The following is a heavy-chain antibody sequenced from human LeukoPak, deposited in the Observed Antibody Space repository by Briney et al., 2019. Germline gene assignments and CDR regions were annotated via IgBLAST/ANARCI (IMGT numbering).Heavy chain of an antibody. J-gene: IGHJ4*02. D-gene: IGHD6-19*01. CDR2: IYTSGST. CDR1: GGSISSYY. CDR3: ARENYSSGWSAIDY. Sequence: PSETLSLTCTVSGGSISSYYWSWIRQPPGKGLEWIGRIYTSGSTNYNPSLKSRVTMSVDTSKNQFSLKLSSVTAADTAVYYCARENYSSGWSAIDYWGQGTLVTVSS. V-gene: IGHV4-4*07.